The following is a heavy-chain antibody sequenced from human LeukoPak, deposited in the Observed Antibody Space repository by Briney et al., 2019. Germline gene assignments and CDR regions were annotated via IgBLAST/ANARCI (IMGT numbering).Heavy chain of an antibody. CDR2: ISAGGLTT. CDR3: TRRGGYFDY. CDR1: GFTFSTYE. J-gene: IGHJ4*02. Sequence: PGGSLRPSCAVSGFTFSTYEMNWVRQAPGKGLEWISCISAGGLTTFYADSVKGRFTISRDNAKNSLYLQMNSLTVEDTAVYYCTRRGGYFDYWGQGSLVTVSS. D-gene: IGHD3-10*01. V-gene: IGHV3-48*03.